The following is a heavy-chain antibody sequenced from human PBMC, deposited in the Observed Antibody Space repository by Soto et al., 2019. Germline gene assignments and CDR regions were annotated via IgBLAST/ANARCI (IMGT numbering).Heavy chain of an antibody. D-gene: IGHD4-17*01. CDR2: ISYDGSNK. CDR3: AKVADYGDPGARVRGRTRIDY. Sequence: GGSLRLSCAASGFTFSSYGMHWVRQAPGKGLEWVAVISYDGSNKYYADSVKGRFTISRDNSKNTLYLQMNSLRAEDTAVYYCAKVADYGDPGARVRGRTRIDYWGQGTLVTVSS. CDR1: GFTFSSYG. V-gene: IGHV3-30*18. J-gene: IGHJ4*02.